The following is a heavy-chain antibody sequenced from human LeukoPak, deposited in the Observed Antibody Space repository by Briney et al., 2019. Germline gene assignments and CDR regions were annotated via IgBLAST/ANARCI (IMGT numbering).Heavy chain of an antibody. CDR1: GFTVSSNY. D-gene: IGHD3-22*01. Sequence: GGSLRLSCAASGFTVSSNYMSWVRQAPGKGLEWVSVIYSGGSTYYADSVKGRFAISRDNSKNTLYLQMNSLRAEDTAVYYCARSRDYYDSSGYYVDYWGQGTLVTVSS. CDR3: ARSRDYYDSSGYYVDY. J-gene: IGHJ4*02. CDR2: IYSGGST. V-gene: IGHV3-53*01.